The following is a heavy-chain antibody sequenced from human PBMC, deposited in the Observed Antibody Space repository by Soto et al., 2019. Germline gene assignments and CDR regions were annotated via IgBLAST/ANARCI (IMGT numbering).Heavy chain of an antibody. D-gene: IGHD6-19*01. J-gene: IGHJ4*02. CDR2: ISYDGSNK. CDR1: GFTFSSYG. CDR3: AKDLEQQWLTRPGY. Sequence: AGSLRLSCAASGFTFSSYGMHWVRQAPGKGLERVAVISYDGSNKYYADSVKGRFTISRDNSKNTLYLQMNSLRAEDTAVYYCAKDLEQQWLTRPGYWGQGTLVTVSS. V-gene: IGHV3-30*18.